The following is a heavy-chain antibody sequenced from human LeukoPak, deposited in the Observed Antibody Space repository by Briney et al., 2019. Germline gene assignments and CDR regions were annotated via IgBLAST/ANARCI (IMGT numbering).Heavy chain of an antibody. Sequence: LETLSLTCTVSGGSISSYYWSWIRQPPGKGLVWIGYIYYSGSTNYNPSLKSRVTISVDTSKNQFSLKLSSVTAADTAVYYCARFYGYYHYYYMDVWGKGTTVTVSS. J-gene: IGHJ6*03. V-gene: IGHV4-59*01. CDR2: IYYSGST. CDR1: GGSISSYY. D-gene: IGHD3-16*01. CDR3: ARFYGYYHYYYMDV.